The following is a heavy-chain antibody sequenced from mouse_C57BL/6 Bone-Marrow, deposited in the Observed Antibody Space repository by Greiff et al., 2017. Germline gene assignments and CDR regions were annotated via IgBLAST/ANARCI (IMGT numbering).Heavy chain of an antibody. CDR2: IYPRSGNT. CDR3: ARLWFRNYFDY. J-gene: IGHJ2*01. CDR1: GYTFTSYG. V-gene: IGHV1-81*01. D-gene: IGHD2-2*01. Sequence: VQLQESGAELARPGASVKLSCKASGYTFTSYGISWVKQRTGQGLEWIGEIYPRSGNTYYNEKFKGKATLTADKSSSTAYMELRSLTSGDSAVYFCARLWFRNYFDYWGQGTTLTVSS.